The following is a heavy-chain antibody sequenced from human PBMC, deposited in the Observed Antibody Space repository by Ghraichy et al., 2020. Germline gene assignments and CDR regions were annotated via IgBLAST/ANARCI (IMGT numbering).Heavy chain of an antibody. Sequence: SETLSLTCTVSGGSISSYYWSWIRQPPGKGLEWIGYIYYSGSTNYNPSLKSRVTISVDTSKNQFSLKLSSVTAADTAVYYCARGFGFWSGYTTGNWLDPWGQGTLVTVS. J-gene: IGHJ5*02. V-gene: IGHV4-59*01. CDR3: ARGFGFWSGYTTGNWLDP. D-gene: IGHD3-3*01. CDR1: GGSISSYY. CDR2: IYYSGST.